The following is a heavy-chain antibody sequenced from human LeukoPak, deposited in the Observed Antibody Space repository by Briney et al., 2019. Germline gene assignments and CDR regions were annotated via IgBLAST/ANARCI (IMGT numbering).Heavy chain of an antibody. J-gene: IGHJ5*02. CDR2: INPNSGGT. D-gene: IGHD1-26*01. CDR1: GYTFTGYY. Sequence: ASVKVSCKASGYTFTGYYMHWVRQAPGQGLEWMGRINPNSGGTNYAQKFQGRVTMTRDTSISTAYMELSRLRSDDTAVYYCARGPGWDGGYYVVRSMGNWFDPWGQGTLVTVSS. V-gene: IGHV1-2*06. CDR3: ARGPGWDGGYYVVRSMGNWFDP.